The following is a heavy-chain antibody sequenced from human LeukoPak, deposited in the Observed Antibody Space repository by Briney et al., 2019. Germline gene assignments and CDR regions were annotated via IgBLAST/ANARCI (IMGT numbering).Heavy chain of an antibody. V-gene: IGHV3-48*01. J-gene: IGHJ4*02. D-gene: IGHD6-13*01. CDR2: IHSTSSPI. CDR3: GRGGSTGSWFNY. Sequence: GGSLRLSCAASGFTFSSFSMTWVRQAPGKGLEWISYIHSTSSPIYYADSVKGRLTVSRDSAKNSLYLQMNSLTAEDTAVYYCGRGGSTGSWFNYWGQGTLVTVSS. CDR1: GFTFSSFS.